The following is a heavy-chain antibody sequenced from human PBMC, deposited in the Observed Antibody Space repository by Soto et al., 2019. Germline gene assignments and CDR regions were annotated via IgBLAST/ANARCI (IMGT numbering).Heavy chain of an antibody. D-gene: IGHD2-21*01. Sequence: SETLSLTCSVSGAALNSGNYYWSWIRQVPGKGLEWIGHIYVTGAVDYNPSLRDRITISQDTSERQFSLNLRLVTAADTAVYYCARLRIATNNYKWFDPWGQGTLVPVSS. CDR2: IYVTGAV. J-gene: IGHJ5*02. CDR1: GAALNSGNYY. V-gene: IGHV4-31*03. CDR3: ARLRIATNNYKWFDP.